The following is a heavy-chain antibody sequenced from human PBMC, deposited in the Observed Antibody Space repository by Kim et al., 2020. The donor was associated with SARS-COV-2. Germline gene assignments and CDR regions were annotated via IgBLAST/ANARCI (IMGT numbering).Heavy chain of an antibody. CDR2: ST. Sequence: STYYADSVKGRFTISRDNSKNTLYLQMNSLRAEDTAVYYCARGVGVGRGHWGQGTLVTVSS. CDR3: ARGVGVGRGH. J-gene: IGHJ4*02. V-gene: IGHV3-23*01. D-gene: IGHD2-21*01.